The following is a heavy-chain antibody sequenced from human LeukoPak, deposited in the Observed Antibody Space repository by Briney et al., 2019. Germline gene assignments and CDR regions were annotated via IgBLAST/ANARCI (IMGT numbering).Heavy chain of an antibody. Sequence: ASVKVSCKASGYTFTGYYIHWVRQAPGQGLEWMGWINPNSGGTKYAQKFQGRVTMTRDTSISTAYMELSSLTSDDTALYYCATDGAVARTAYPKYWGQGALVTASS. V-gene: IGHV1-2*02. CDR3: ATDGAVARTAYPKY. D-gene: IGHD6-19*01. CDR2: INPNSGGT. J-gene: IGHJ4*02. CDR1: GYTFTGYY.